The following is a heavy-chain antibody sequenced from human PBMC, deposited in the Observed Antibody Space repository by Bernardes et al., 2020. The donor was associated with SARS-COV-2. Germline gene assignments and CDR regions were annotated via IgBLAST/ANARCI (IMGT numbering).Heavy chain of an antibody. J-gene: IGHJ4*02. CDR3: ARTYCSGGSCPN. V-gene: IGHV4-34*01. D-gene: IGHD2-15*01. CDR1: GGSFSGYY. Sequence: TLSITCAVYGGSFSGYYWSWIRQPPGKGLEWIGEINHSGSTNYNPSLKSRVTISVDTSKNQFSLKLSSVTAADTAVYYCARTYCSGGSCPNWGQGTLVTVSS. CDR2: INHSGST.